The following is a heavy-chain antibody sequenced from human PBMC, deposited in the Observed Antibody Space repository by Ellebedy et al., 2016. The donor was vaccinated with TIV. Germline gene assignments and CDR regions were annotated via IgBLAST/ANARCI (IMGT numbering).Heavy chain of an antibody. V-gene: IGHV1-69*10. D-gene: IGHD2-21*02. CDR3: ATRYCGGDCYPRFDY. Sequence: SVKVSCXASGGTFSSYAISWVRQAPGQGLEWMGGIIPILGIANYAQKFQGRVTITADKSTSTAYMELSSLRSEDTAVYYCATRYCGGDCYPRFDYWGQGTLVTVSS. CDR2: IIPILGIA. J-gene: IGHJ4*02. CDR1: GGTFSSYA.